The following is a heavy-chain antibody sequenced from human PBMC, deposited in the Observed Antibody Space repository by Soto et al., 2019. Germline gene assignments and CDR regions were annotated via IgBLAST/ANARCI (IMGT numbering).Heavy chain of an antibody. CDR3: AGAFDF. CDR1: GFTFDDYG. Sequence: PGGSLRLSCAASGFTFDDYGMSWVRQAPGKGLEWVSGISSNSDTRYYADSVKGRFTISRDNAKDSLYLQMDSLRAEDTAVYYCAGAFDFWGQGTLVTVS. J-gene: IGHJ3*01. CDR2: ISSNSDTR. V-gene: IGHV3-20*04.